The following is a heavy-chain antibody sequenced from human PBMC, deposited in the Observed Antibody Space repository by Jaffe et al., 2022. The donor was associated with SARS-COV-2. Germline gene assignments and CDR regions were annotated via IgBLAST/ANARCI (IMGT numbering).Heavy chain of an antibody. V-gene: IGHV3-11*01. CDR2: ISSSGSTI. J-gene: IGHJ6*03. CDR1: GFTFSDYY. CDR3: ARGSGGGLRYFDSAPHYYYMDV. D-gene: IGHD3-9*01. Sequence: QVQLVESGGGLVKPGGSLRLSCAASGFTFSDYYMSWIRQAPGKGLEWVSYISSSGSTIYYADSVKGRFTISRDNAKNSLYLQMNSLRAEDTAVYYCARGSGGGLRYFDSAPHYYYMDVWGKGTTVTVSS.